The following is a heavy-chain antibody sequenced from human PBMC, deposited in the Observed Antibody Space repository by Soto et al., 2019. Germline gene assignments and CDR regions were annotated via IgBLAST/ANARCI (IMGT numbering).Heavy chain of an antibody. CDR2: INPSGGRT. CDR3: ARAGENYGSGTFSPPLRYYFNS. D-gene: IGHD3-10*01. Sequence: QVQLVQSGTEVKKPGASVNVSCKASGYTFTTHYMHWVRQAPGQGLEWMGIINPSGGRTTYALKFQGRVTMTSDKSTNTVYVELTSLRSEDTAIYFCARAGENYGSGTFSPPLRYYFNSWGQGTLVTVSS. J-gene: IGHJ4*02. V-gene: IGHV1-46*01. CDR1: GYTFTTHY.